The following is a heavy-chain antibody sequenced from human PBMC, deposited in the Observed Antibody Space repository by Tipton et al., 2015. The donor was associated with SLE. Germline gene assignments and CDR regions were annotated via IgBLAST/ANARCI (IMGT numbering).Heavy chain of an antibody. CDR3: ARDNRAAAGDIFDY. D-gene: IGHD6-13*01. V-gene: IGHV1-8*02. J-gene: IGHJ4*02. CDR1: GYTFTSYD. CDR2: MNPNSGNT. Sequence: QLVQSGAEVKKPGASVKVSCKASGYTFTSYDINWVRQATGQGLEWMGWMNPNSGNTGYAQKFQGRVTMTRDTSISTAYMELTRLRSDDTAVYYCARDNRAAAGDIFDYWGQGTLVTVSS.